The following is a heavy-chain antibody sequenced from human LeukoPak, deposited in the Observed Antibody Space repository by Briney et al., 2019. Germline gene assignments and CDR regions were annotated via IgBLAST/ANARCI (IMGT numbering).Heavy chain of an antibody. CDR1: GGSFSGYY. Sequence: SETLSLTCAVYGGSFSGYYWSWIRQPPGKGLEWIGEINHSGSTYYNPSLKSRVTISVDRSKNQFSLKLSSVTAADTAVYYCARGSPFDYWGQGTLVTVSS. V-gene: IGHV4-34*01. CDR3: ARGSPFDY. CDR2: INHSGST. J-gene: IGHJ4*02.